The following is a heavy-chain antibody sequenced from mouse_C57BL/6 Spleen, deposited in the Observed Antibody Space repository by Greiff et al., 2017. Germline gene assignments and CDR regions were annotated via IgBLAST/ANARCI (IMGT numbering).Heavy chain of an antibody. CDR3: ARVRGVGFDY. CDR1: GYTFTSYW. Sequence: VKLQQPGAELVKPGASVKLSCKASGYTFTSYWMHWVKQRPGRGLEWIGRIDPKSGGTKYNEKFKSKATLTVDKPSSTAYMQLSSRTSEDSAVYYCARVRGVGFDYWGQGTTLTVSS. J-gene: IGHJ2*01. CDR2: IDPKSGGT. V-gene: IGHV1-72*01.